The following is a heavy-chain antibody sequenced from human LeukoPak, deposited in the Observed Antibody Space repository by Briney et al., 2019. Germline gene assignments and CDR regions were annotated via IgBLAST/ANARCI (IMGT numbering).Heavy chain of an antibody. D-gene: IGHD1-26*01. CDR3: ARHRGAAPGEQRDFDY. V-gene: IGHV4-39*01. CDR1: GGSISSSSYY. J-gene: IGHJ4*02. Sequence: SETLSLTCTVSGGSISSSSYYWGWIRQPPGKGLEWIGSIYYSGSTYYNPSLKSRVTISVDTSKNQFSLKLSSVTAADTAVYYCARHRGAAPGEQRDFDYWGQGTLVTVSS. CDR2: IYYSGST.